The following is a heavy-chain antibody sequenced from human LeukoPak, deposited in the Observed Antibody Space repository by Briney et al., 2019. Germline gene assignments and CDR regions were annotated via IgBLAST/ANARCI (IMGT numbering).Heavy chain of an antibody. D-gene: IGHD3-10*01. Sequence: ETLSLTCTVSGGSISSGGYYWSWVRQAPGKGLEWVANIKQDGSEKYYVDSVKGRFTISRDNAKNSLYLQMNSLRAEDTAVYYCARGLWFGELLLDYWGQGTLVTVSS. CDR3: ARGLWFGELLLDY. CDR1: GGSISSGGYY. CDR2: IKQDGSEK. V-gene: IGHV3-7*01. J-gene: IGHJ4*02.